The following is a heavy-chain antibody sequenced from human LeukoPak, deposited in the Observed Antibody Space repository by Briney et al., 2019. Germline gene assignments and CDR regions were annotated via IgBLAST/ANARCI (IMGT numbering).Heavy chain of an antibody. CDR3: ARAGGSDAAAPGY. V-gene: IGHV3-21*01. Sequence: GGALRLSCAASGFTFSSSAMNWVRQAPGKGLEGVSSINQGASRIYYADSVRGRFTISRDNAKKSLYLQMSSLRAEDTAVYYCARAGGSDAAAPGYWGQGTLVTVSS. CDR1: GFTFSSSA. D-gene: IGHD2-8*02. CDR2: INQGASRI. J-gene: IGHJ4*02.